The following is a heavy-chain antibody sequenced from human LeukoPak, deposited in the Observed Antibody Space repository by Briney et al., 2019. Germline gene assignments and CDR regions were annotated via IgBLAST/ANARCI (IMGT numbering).Heavy chain of an antibody. V-gene: IGHV3-21*01. CDR2: ISSSSSYI. D-gene: IGHD3-10*01. Sequence: GGSLRLSCAASGFTFSSYSMNWVRQAPGKGLEWVSSISSSSSYIYYADSVKGRFTISRDNAKNSLYLQMNSLRAEDTAVYYCARDLWFGEHHPNYWGRGTLVTVSS. J-gene: IGHJ4*02. CDR3: ARDLWFGEHHPNY. CDR1: GFTFSSYS.